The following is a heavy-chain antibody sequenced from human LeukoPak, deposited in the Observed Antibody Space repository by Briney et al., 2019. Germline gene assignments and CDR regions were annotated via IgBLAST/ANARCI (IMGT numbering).Heavy chain of an antibody. CDR1: GDSVSSNSAA. J-gene: IGHJ6*03. V-gene: IGHV6-1*01. Sequence: SQTLSLTCAISGDSVSSNSAAWNWIRQSPSRGLEWLGRTYYRSKWYNDYAVSVKSRITINPDTSKNQFSLQLNSVTPEDTAVYYCARDTRVDGDLYYYYYYMDVWGKGTTVTVSS. CDR3: ARDTRVDGDLYYYYYYMDV. CDR2: TYYRSKWYN. D-gene: IGHD4-17*01.